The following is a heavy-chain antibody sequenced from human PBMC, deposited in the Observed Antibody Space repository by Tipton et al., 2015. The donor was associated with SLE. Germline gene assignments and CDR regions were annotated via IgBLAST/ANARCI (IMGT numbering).Heavy chain of an antibody. V-gene: IGHV4-31*03. Sequence: TLSLTCTVSGGSISSGGYYWRWIRQHPGKGLEWIGYIYYSGSTYYNPSLKSRVTISVDTSKNQFSLKLGSVTAADTAVYYCARDTAHYGSGDGAFDIWGQGTMVTVSS. CDR2: IYYSGST. CDR1: GGSISSGGYY. CDR3: ARDTAHYGSGDGAFDI. D-gene: IGHD3-10*01. J-gene: IGHJ3*02.